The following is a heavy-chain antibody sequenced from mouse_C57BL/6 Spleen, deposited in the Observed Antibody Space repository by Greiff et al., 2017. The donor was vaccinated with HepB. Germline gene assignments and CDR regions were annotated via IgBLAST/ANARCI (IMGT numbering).Heavy chain of an antibody. CDR2: ISYDGSN. Sequence: EVKLQESGPGLVKPSQSLSLTCSVTDYSITSGYYWNWIRQFPGNKLEWMGYISYDGSNNYNPSLKNRISITRDTSKNQFFLKLNSVTTEDTATYYCARDLDYVHFDYWGQGTTLTVSS. V-gene: IGHV3-6*01. CDR3: ARDLDYVHFDY. D-gene: IGHD2-4*01. J-gene: IGHJ2*01. CDR1: DYSITSGYY.